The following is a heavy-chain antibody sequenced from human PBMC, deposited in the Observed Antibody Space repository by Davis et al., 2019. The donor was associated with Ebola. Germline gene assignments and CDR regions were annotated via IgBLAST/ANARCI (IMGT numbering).Heavy chain of an antibody. D-gene: IGHD2-15*01. J-gene: IGHJ6*02. V-gene: IGHV3-21*05. CDR3: ARDSAATLLGYYGMDV. CDR1: GFTFSSYS. CDR2: ISSSSSYT. Sequence: GGSLRLSCAASGFTFSSYSMSWIRQAPGKGLEWVSYISSSSSYTNYADSVKGRFTISRDNAKNSLYLQMNSLRAEDTAVYYCARDSAATLLGYYGMDVWGQGTTVTVSS.